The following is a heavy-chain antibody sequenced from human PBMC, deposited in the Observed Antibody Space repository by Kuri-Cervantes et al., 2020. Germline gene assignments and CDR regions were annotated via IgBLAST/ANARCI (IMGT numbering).Heavy chain of an antibody. V-gene: IGHV1-18*01. J-gene: IGHJ6*02. CDR1: GYTFTSYG. Sequence: ASVKVSCKASGYTFTSYGISWVRQAPGQGLEWMGWISAYNGNTNYAQKLQGRVTMTTDTSTSTAYMELRGLRAEDTAVYYCAKDEQKQYYYGSGSYYVYYYYGMDVWGQGTTVTVSS. CDR3: AKDEQKQYYYGSGSYYVYYYYGMDV. D-gene: IGHD3-10*01. CDR2: ISAYNGNT.